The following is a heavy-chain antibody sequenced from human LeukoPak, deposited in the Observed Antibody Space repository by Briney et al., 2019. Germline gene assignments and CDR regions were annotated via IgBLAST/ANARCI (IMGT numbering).Heavy chain of an antibody. CDR3: ASRAGSGYYKGGDWFDP. CDR1: GGSFSGYY. J-gene: IGHJ5*02. CDR2: INHSGST. Sequence: PSETLSLTCAVYGGSFSGYYWSWIRQPPGKGLEWIGEINHSGSTNYNPSLKSRVTISVDTSKNQFSLKLSSVTAADTAVYYCASRAGSGYYKGGDWFDPWGQGTLVTVSS. V-gene: IGHV4-34*01. D-gene: IGHD3-3*01.